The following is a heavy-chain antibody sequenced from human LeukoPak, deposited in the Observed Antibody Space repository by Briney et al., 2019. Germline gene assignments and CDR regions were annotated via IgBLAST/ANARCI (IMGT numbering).Heavy chain of an antibody. CDR3: AKCMDILTGYLWSLDY. CDR1: GFTFDKAW. Sequence: GGSLRLSCAASGFTFDKAWMTWVRQAPGKGLEWVGRIKSKIHGGTIDYAAPVKGRFTISRDDSENTLSLQMNSLRAEDTAVYYCAKCMDILTGYLWSLDYWGQGTLVTVSS. D-gene: IGHD3-9*01. J-gene: IGHJ4*02. CDR2: IKSKIHGGTI. V-gene: IGHV3-15*01.